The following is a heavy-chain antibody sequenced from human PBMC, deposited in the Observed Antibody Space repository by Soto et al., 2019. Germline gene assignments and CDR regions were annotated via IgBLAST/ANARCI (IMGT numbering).Heavy chain of an antibody. CDR2: INAGNGNT. J-gene: IGHJ5*02. CDR3: ARVQVPAAGMVVWFDP. V-gene: IGHV1-3*01. D-gene: IGHD6-13*01. Sequence: ASVKVSCKASGYTFTTYSMHWVRQAPGQRLEWMGWINAGNGNTHYSQKFQGRVTITRDTSASTAYMELSSLRSEDTAVYYCARVQVPAAGMVVWFDPWGQGTLVTVS. CDR1: GYTFTTYS.